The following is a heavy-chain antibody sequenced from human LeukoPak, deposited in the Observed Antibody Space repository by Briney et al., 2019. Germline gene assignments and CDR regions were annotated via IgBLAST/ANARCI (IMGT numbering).Heavy chain of an antibody. CDR2: ISAYSGNT. J-gene: IGHJ4*02. CDR3: AREGDYYDFWSGYSPLAY. Sequence: ASVKVSCKASGYTFTSYGISWVRQAPGQGLEWMGWISAYSGNTNYAQKLQGRVTMTTDTSTSTAYMELRSLRSDDTAVYYCAREGDYYDFWSGYSPLAYWGQGTLVTVSS. D-gene: IGHD3-3*01. CDR1: GYTFTSYG. V-gene: IGHV1-18*01.